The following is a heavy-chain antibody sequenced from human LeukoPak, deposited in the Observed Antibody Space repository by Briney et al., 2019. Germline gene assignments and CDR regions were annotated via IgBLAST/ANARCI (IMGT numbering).Heavy chain of an antibody. D-gene: IGHD3-16*02. CDR2: ISYDGSNK. V-gene: IGHV3-30*18. CDR3: AKVHYVWGSYRYSFPDY. Sequence: PGGSLRLSCAASGFTFSSYGMHWVRQAPGKGLEWVAVISYDGSNKYYADSVKGRFTISRDNSKNTLYLQMNSLRAEDTAVYYCAKVHYVWGSYRYSFPDYWGQGTLVTVPS. CDR1: GFTFSSYG. J-gene: IGHJ4*02.